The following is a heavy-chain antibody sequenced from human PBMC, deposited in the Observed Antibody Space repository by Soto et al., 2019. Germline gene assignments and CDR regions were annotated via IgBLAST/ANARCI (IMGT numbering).Heavy chain of an antibody. CDR1: GFTFGDYA. Sequence: EVQLVESGGGLVQPGRSLRLSCTASGFTFGDYAMSWFRQAPGKGLEWVGFIRSKAYGGTTEYAASVKGRFTISRDDSKSIAYLQMNSLKTEDTAVYYCTRIVAAAGDFDYWGQGPLVTVSS. CDR3: TRIVAAAGDFDY. CDR2: IRSKAYGGTT. V-gene: IGHV3-49*03. D-gene: IGHD6-13*01. J-gene: IGHJ4*02.